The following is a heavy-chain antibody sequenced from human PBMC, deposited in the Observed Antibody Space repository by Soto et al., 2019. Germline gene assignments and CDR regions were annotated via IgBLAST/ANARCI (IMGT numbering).Heavy chain of an antibody. CDR2: ISYDGSNK. CDR3: ARERHSSGWYVVFDY. Sequence: QVQLVESGGGVVQPGRSLRLSCAASGFTFSSYAMHWVRQAPGKGLEWVAVISYDGSNKYYADSVKGRFTISRGNSKNTLYLQMNSLRAEDTAVYYCARERHSSGWYVVFDYWGQGTLVTVSS. D-gene: IGHD6-19*01. J-gene: IGHJ4*02. V-gene: IGHV3-30-3*01. CDR1: GFTFSSYA.